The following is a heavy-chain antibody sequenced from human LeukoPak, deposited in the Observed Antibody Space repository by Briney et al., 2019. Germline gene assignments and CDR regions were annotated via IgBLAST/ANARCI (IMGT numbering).Heavy chain of an antibody. CDR1: VYSFTTYW. Sequence: GESLKISCKGSVYSFTTYWIAWVRQMPGRGLEWMGIISPDDSEIRYSPSFRGQVTISADKSTSTAYLQWSRLKASDTAICYCARHEGSGSYYSYWGQGTLVTVSS. J-gene: IGHJ4*02. CDR3: ARHEGSGSYYSY. CDR2: ISPDDSEI. D-gene: IGHD1-26*01. V-gene: IGHV5-51*01.